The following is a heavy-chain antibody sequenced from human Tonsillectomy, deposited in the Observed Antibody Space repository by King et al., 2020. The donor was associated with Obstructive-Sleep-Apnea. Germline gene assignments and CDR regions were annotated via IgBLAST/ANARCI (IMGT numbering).Heavy chain of an antibody. CDR2: IKSKTDGGTT. CDR1: GFTFSNAW. CDR3: TTLNY. Sequence: VQLVESGGGLVKPGGSLRLSCAASGFTFSNAWMSWVRQAPGKGLEWVCRIKSKTDGGTTDYAAPVKGRFTISRDDSKNTLYLQMNSLKTEDTAVYYCTTLNYWGQGTLVTVSS. J-gene: IGHJ4*02. V-gene: IGHV3-15*01.